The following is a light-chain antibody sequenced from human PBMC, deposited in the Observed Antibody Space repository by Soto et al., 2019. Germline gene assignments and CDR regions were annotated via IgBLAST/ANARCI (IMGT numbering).Light chain of an antibody. Sequence: EIVLTQSPGTLTLSPGERATLSCRASQTVSSNSLAWYQQKPGQAPRLLISGTSIRATGIPDRFSGSGSGTDFTLTISRLESEDFAVYYCQQYGSSRTFGQGTKV. CDR2: GTS. CDR1: QTVSSNS. V-gene: IGKV3-20*01. CDR3: QQYGSSRT. J-gene: IGKJ1*01.